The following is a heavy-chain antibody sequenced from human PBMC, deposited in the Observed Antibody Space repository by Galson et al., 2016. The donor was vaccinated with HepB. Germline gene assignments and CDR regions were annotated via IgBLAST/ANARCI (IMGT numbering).Heavy chain of an antibody. D-gene: IGHD6-13*01. V-gene: IGHV4-31*03. CDR1: GGSDNSGDQY. CDR2: IHHRGST. CDR3: AGSSSWFSSLKD. Sequence: TLSLTCTVPGGSDNSGDQYWSWIRQHPGRGLERIGYIHHRGSTYYNPSLKSRVSMSVDTSKNQFSLKLSSVTAADTAVYYCAGSSSWFSSLKDWGQGTLVTASS. J-gene: IGHJ4*02.